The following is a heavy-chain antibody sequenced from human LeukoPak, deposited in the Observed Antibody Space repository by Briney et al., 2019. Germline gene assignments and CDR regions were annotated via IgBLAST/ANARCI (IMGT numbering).Heavy chain of an antibody. J-gene: IGHJ4*02. D-gene: IGHD4-17*01. V-gene: IGHV3-21*01. CDR2: ISSSSSFI. CDR1: GFTFSNCS. Sequence: GGSLRLSCAASGFTFSNCSMSWVRQAPGKGLEWVSSISSSSSFIYYADSVKGRFTISRDDAKNSLYLQMNSLRAEDTAVYYCARGGRTTAELIDYWGQGTLVTVSS. CDR3: ARGGRTTAELIDY.